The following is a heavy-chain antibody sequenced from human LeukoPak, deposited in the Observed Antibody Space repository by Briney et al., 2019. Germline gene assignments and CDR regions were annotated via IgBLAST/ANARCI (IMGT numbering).Heavy chain of an antibody. Sequence: GASVKVSFKASGYTFTSYGISWVRQAPGQGLEWMGWISPYNGNTNYAQKLQGRVTMTTDTSTSTVYMELRSLRSDDTAVYYCARDHRSSSWADYYYYYGMDVWGKGTTVTVSS. J-gene: IGHJ6*04. CDR2: ISPYNGNT. V-gene: IGHV1-18*04. CDR3: ARDHRSSSWADYYYYYGMDV. CDR1: GYTFTSYG. D-gene: IGHD6-13*01.